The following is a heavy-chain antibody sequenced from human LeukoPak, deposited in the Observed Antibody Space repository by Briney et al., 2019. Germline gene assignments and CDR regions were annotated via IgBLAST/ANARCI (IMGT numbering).Heavy chain of an antibody. CDR3: ARAPYYYGSGYWAFDY. V-gene: IGHV4-59*01. Sequence: SETLSLTCTVSGGSISSYYWSWIRQPPGKGLEWIGYIYYSGSTNYNPSLKSRVTISVDTSKNQFSLKLSSVTAADTAVYYCARAPYYYGSGYWAFDYWGQGTLVTVS. D-gene: IGHD3-10*01. J-gene: IGHJ4*02. CDR2: IYYSGST. CDR1: GGSISSYY.